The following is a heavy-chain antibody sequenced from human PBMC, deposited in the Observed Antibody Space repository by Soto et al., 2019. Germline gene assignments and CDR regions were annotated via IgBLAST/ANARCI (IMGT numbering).Heavy chain of an antibody. CDR3: ARLRISSWWGWDYYGMDV. V-gene: IGHV1-18*01. D-gene: IGHD6-13*01. CDR1: RYTSTSYA. J-gene: IGHJ6*02. CDR2: IIAYTGTT. Sequence: ASARLSCKPSRYTSTSYAISWVRQAPEQWLELMGWIIAYTGTTNYAQKLQGRVTMTTDTSTSTAYMELRSLRSDDTAVYYCARLRISSWWGWDYYGMDVWGQGTTVTVSS.